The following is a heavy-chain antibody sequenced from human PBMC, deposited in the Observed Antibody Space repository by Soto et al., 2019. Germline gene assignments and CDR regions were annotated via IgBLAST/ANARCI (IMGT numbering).Heavy chain of an antibody. D-gene: IGHD3-22*01. CDR3: ARTQNMIVVVITPWFDP. CDR2: IYYSGST. Sequence: PSETLSLTCTVSGGSISSGGYYWSWIRQHPGKGLEWIGYIYYSGSTYYNPSLKSRVTISVDTSKNQFSLKLSSVTAADTAVYYCARTQNMIVVVITPWFDPWGQGTLVTVSS. J-gene: IGHJ5*02. CDR1: GGSISSGGYY. V-gene: IGHV4-31*03.